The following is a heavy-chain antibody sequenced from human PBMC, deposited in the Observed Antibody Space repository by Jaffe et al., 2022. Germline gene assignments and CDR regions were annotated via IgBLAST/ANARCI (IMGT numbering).Heavy chain of an antibody. CDR2: IYHSGST. D-gene: IGHD3-22*01. J-gene: IGHJ6*03. CDR1: GYSISSGYY. Sequence: QVQLQESGPGLVKPSETLSLTCAVSGYSISSGYYWGWIRQPPGKGLEWIGSIYHSGSTYYNPSLKSRVTISVDTSKNQFSLKLSSVTAADTAVYYCARSGYSYYMDVWGKGTTVTVSS. CDR3: ARSGYSYYMDV. V-gene: IGHV4-38-2*01.